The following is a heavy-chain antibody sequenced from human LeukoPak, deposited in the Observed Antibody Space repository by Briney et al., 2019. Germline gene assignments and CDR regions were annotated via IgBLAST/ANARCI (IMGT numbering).Heavy chain of an antibody. J-gene: IGHJ4*02. CDR2: INHSGSA. CDR1: GGSFSGYY. Sequence: SETLSLTCAVYGGSFSGYYWSWIRQPPGKGLEWIGEINHSGSANYNPSLKSRATISVDTSKNQFSLKLSSVTAADTAVYYCARGRPAVVDYWGQGTLVTVSS. D-gene: IGHD6-19*01. V-gene: IGHV4-34*01. CDR3: ARGRPAVVDY.